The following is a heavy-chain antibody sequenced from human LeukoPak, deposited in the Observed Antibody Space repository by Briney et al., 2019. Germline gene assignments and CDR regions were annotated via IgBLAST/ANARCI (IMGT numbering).Heavy chain of an antibody. Sequence: GGSLRLSCAASGFTFSSYSMNWGRQAPGKRLEWVSSISSSSSYIYYADSVKGRFTISRDNAKNSLYLQMNSLRAEDTAVYYCARERGSIAAAGTPYFDYWGQGTLVTVSS. CDR2: ISSSSSYI. CDR1: GFTFSSYS. CDR3: ARERGSIAAAGTPYFDY. J-gene: IGHJ4*02. V-gene: IGHV3-21*01. D-gene: IGHD6-13*01.